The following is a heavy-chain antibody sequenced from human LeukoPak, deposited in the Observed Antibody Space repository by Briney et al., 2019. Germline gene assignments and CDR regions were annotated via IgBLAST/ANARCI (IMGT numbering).Heavy chain of an antibody. J-gene: IGHJ6*02. Sequence: ASVKVSCKASGYTFTGYYMHWVRQAPGQGLEWMGWINPNSGGTNYAQKFQGRVTMTRDTSISTAYMELSRLGSDDTAVYYCAREGMVRGVIGSYYYYGMDVWGQGTTVTVSS. CDR2: INPNSGGT. CDR1: GYTFTGYY. CDR3: AREGMVRGVIGSYYYYGMDV. D-gene: IGHD3-10*01. V-gene: IGHV1-2*02.